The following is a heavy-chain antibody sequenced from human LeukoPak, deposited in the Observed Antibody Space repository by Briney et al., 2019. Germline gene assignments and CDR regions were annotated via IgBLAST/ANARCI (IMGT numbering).Heavy chain of an antibody. Sequence: ASVKVSCKASGYTFTDSYMDWVRQAPGQGLEWMGWINPNSGDTNYAQKFQGRVTMTRDTSISTAYMELSRLTSDDTAVYYCTRDINWNYGYWSQGTLVTVSS. CDR2: INPNSGDT. J-gene: IGHJ4*02. CDR1: GYTFTDSY. CDR3: TRDINWNYGY. D-gene: IGHD1-7*01. V-gene: IGHV1-2*02.